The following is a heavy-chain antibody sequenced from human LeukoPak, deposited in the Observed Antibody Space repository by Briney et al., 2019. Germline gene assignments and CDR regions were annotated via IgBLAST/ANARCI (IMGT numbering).Heavy chain of an antibody. Sequence: PGRSLRLSCAASGFTFSSYAMHWVRQAPGKGLEWVAVISYDGSNKYYADSVKGRFTISRDNSKNTLYLQMNSLRAEDTAVYYCARSPWDYWGQGTLVTVSS. CDR1: GFTFSSYA. CDR3: ARSPWDY. CDR2: ISYDGSNK. J-gene: IGHJ4*02. V-gene: IGHV3-30-3*01.